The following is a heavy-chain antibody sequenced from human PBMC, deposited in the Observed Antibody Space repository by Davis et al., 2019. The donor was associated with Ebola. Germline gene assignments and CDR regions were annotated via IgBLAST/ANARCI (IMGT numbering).Heavy chain of an antibody. CDR2: INQDGGEL. V-gene: IGHV3-7*01. CDR3: VGGSQTFDY. D-gene: IGHD1-26*01. J-gene: IGHJ4*02. CDR1: GFTFTNYW. Sequence: PGGSLRLSCAASGFTFTNYWMTWVRQAPGKGLEWVANINQDGGELSYVDSVKGRFIISRDNAKNSLFLQMSSLRAEDTSVYFCVGGSQTFDYWGQGTQVTVSS.